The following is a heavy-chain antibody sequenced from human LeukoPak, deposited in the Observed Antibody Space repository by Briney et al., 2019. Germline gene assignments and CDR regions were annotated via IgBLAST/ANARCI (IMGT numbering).Heavy chain of an antibody. J-gene: IGHJ3*02. Sequence: PGGSLRLSCAASGFTFSSYGMPWVRQAPGKGLEWVAVISYDGSNKYYADSVKGRFTISRDNSKNTLYLQMNSLRAEDTAVYYCAKFYFYYYDSSPADIWGQGTMVTVSS. D-gene: IGHD3-22*01. CDR2: ISYDGSNK. V-gene: IGHV3-30*18. CDR3: AKFYFYYYDSSPADI. CDR1: GFTFSSYG.